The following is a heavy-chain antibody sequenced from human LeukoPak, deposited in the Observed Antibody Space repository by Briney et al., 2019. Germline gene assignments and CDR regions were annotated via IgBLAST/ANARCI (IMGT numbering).Heavy chain of an antibody. CDR2: ISYDGSNK. CDR3: ARDETAIVVVTATIDY. D-gene: IGHD2-21*02. V-gene: IGHV3-30-3*01. CDR1: GFTFSSYA. Sequence: GGSLRLSCAASGFTFSSYAMHWVRQAPGKGLEWVAVISYDGSNKYYADSVKGRFTISRDNSKNTLYLQMNSLSAEDTAVYYCARDETAIVVVTATIDYWGQGTLVTVSS. J-gene: IGHJ4*02.